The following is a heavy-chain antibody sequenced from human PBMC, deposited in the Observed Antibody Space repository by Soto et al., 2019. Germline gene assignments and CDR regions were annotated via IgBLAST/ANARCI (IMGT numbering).Heavy chain of an antibody. V-gene: IGHV3-30-3*01. Sequence: LRLSCAASGFTFSSYAMHWVRQAPGKGLEWVAVISYDGSNKYYADSVKGRFTISRDNSKNTLYLQMNSLRAEDTAVYYCASVVVISSINAFDIWGQGTMVTVSS. J-gene: IGHJ3*02. D-gene: IGHD3-22*01. CDR1: GFTFSSYA. CDR2: ISYDGSNK. CDR3: ASVVVISSINAFDI.